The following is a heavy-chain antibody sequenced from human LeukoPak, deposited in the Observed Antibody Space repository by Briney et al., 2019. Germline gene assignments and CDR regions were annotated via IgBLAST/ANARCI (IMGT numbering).Heavy chain of an antibody. V-gene: IGHV3-7*02. CDR1: GFTLISYV. D-gene: IGHD1-14*01. Sequence: TGGCLRLACSAAGFTLISYVVSSVRQAPARVLGWVANIKHEGSEESYLASVKGRLHVSRENAKNSMFLEMNSLRGEDKAVYYCARSNPNRNALDLWGQGTMV. J-gene: IGHJ3*01. CDR3: ARSNPNRNALDL. CDR2: IKHEGSEE.